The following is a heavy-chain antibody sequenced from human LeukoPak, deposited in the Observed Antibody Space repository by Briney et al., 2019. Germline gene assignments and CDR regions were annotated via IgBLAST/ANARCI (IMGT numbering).Heavy chain of an antibody. CDR1: GFHFDAYA. V-gene: IGHV3-9*03. CDR3: ARSADFWSGLDF. Sequence: GGSLRLSCAASGFHFDAYAMHWVRQAPGKGLEWVSGISWNSGKMAYADSVKGRFTISRDNAENSLYLQMTSLRPEDMALYHCARSADFWSGLDFWGQGTLVTVSS. CDR2: ISWNSGKM. D-gene: IGHD3-3*01. J-gene: IGHJ4*02.